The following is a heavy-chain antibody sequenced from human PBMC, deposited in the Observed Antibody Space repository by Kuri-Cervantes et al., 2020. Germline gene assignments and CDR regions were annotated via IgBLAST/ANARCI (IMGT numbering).Heavy chain of an antibody. Sequence: GESLKISCAASGFTFSNYGMHWVRQAPGKGLEWVAFVRYDGSNKYYADSVKGRFTISRDNSKNTLYLQMNSLRPEDTAVYCCAKDSRWACEYWGQGTLVTVSS. V-gene: IGHV3-30*02. CDR1: GFTFSNYG. J-gene: IGHJ4*02. D-gene: IGHD4-23*01. CDR3: AKDSRWACEY. CDR2: VRYDGSNK.